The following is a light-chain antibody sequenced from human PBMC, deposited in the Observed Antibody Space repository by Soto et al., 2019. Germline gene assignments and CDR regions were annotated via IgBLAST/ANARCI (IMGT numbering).Light chain of an antibody. CDR3: LQHNSYPFT. V-gene: IGKV1-17*01. CDR2: EIS. CDR1: QGVGSS. Sequence: DIQMTQSPSSLSASAGDRVTITCRASQGVGSSLDWYQQKPGKAPKRLIYEISSLQSGVPSRFSGSGSGTEFTLTISSLQPEDFATYYCLQHNSYPFTFGPGTKVDIK. J-gene: IGKJ3*01.